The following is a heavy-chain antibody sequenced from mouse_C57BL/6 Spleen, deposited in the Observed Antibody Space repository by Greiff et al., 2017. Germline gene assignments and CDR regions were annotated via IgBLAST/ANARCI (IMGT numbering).Heavy chain of an antibody. CDR3: ARSPSYYGSSPNYFDY. V-gene: IGHV1-55*01. Sequence: VQLQQPGAELVKPGASVKMSCKASGYTFTSYWITWVKQRPGQGLEWIGDIYPGSGSTNYNEKFKSKATLTVDTSSSAAYMQLSSLTSEDSAVYYCARSPSYYGSSPNYFDYWGQGTTLTVSS. J-gene: IGHJ2*01. CDR1: GYTFTSYW. CDR2: IYPGSGST. D-gene: IGHD1-1*01.